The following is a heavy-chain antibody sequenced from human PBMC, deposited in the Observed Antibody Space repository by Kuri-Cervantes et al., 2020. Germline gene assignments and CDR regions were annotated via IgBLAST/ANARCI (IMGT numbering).Heavy chain of an antibody. CDR3: ARVEVCSSGWYCPYYYYGMDV. D-gene: IGHD6-19*01. V-gene: IGHV4-4*02. J-gene: IGHJ6*02. CDR1: GGSISSYY. CDR2: IYHSGST. Sequence: SETLSLTCTVSGGSISSYYWSWVRQPPGKGLEWIGEIYHSGSTNYNPSLKSRVTISVDKSKNQFSLKLSSVTAADTAVYYCARVEVCSSGWYCPYYYYGMDVWGQGTTVTVSS.